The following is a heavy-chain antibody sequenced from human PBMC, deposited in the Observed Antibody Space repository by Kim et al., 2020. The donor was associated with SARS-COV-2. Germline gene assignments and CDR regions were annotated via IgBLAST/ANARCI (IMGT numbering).Heavy chain of an antibody. V-gene: IGHV3-30-3*01. CDR2: MSYDGGKK. D-gene: IGHD3-10*01. CDR3: ARDQQVRGVIILYYYGMDV. CDR1: GFTLSSYS. J-gene: IGHJ6*02. Sequence: GGSLRLSCAVSGFTLSSYSMHWVRQAPGKGLEWGAVMSYDGGKKDYAESVKGRFTISRDSSKSTLYLQMNNLGPEDTAVYYCARDQQVRGVIILYYYGMDVWGQGTTVTVS.